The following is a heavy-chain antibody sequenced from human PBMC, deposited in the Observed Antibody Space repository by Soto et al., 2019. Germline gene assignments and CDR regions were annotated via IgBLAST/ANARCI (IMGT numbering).Heavy chain of an antibody. CDR2: IIPILGIA. Sequence: QVQLVQSGAAVKKPGSSVKVSCKASGGTFSSYTISWVRQAPGQGLEWMGRIIPILGIANYAQKFQGRVTITADKPTSTAYMALSCLRSEDPAVYDCAGGREGVAVASDYCGQGTLVTVSS. J-gene: IGHJ4*02. V-gene: IGHV1-69*02. CDR3: AGGREGVAVASDY. CDR1: GGTFSSYT. D-gene: IGHD6-19*01.